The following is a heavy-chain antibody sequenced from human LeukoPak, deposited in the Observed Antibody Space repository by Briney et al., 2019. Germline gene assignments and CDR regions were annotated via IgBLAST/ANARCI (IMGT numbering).Heavy chain of an antibody. CDR3: AGKHYYYYMDV. CDR1: GGSFSGYY. Sequence: SETLSLTCAVYGGSFSGYYWSWIRQPPGKGLEWIGEINHSGSTNYNPSLKSRVTISVDTSKNQSSLKLSSVTAADTAVYYCAGKHYYYYMDVWGKGTTVTVSS. J-gene: IGHJ6*03. V-gene: IGHV4-34*01. CDR2: INHSGST.